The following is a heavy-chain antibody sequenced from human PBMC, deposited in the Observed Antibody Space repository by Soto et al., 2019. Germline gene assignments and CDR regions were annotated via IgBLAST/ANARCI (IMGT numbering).Heavy chain of an antibody. CDR2: MNPNSGNT. J-gene: IGHJ5*02. CDR1: GYTFTSYD. V-gene: IGHV1-8*01. Sequence: ASVTVSCKTSGYTFTSYDINWVRQATGQGLEWMGWMNPNSGNTGYAQKFQGRVTMTRNTSISTAYMELSSLRSEDTAVYYCARGLLPENWFDPWGQGTLVTVSS. CDR3: ARGLLPENWFDP.